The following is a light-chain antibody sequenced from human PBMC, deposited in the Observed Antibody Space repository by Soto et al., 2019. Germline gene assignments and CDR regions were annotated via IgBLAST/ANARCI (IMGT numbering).Light chain of an antibody. V-gene: IGKV3-20*01. J-gene: IGKJ1*01. CDR3: HQYDSLPRT. CDR1: QSISATY. Sequence: EIVLTQSPGTLSLFPGERATFSCRTSQSISATYLAWYQQKPGQAPRLLIYATSSRATGIPDRFSGSGSRTAFTLTISRLEPDDSAVYYCHQYDSLPRTFGQGTKVEI. CDR2: ATS.